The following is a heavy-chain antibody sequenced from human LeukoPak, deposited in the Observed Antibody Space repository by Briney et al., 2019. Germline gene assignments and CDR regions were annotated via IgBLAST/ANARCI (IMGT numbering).Heavy chain of an antibody. Sequence: SETLSLTCTVSGGSISSYYWSWVRQPPGKGLEWIGYIYYNGSTNCNPSLKSRVTISVDTSKNQFSLNLSSVTAADTAVYSCARGLTSFDPWGQGTLVAVSS. CDR2: IYYNGST. J-gene: IGHJ5*02. D-gene: IGHD3-9*01. V-gene: IGHV4-59*01. CDR3: ARGLTSFDP. CDR1: GGSISSYY.